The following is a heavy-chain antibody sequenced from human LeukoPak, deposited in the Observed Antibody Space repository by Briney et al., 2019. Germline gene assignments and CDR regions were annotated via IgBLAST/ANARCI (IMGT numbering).Heavy chain of an antibody. D-gene: IGHD6-19*01. V-gene: IGHV3-23*01. CDR2: ISASGPST. J-gene: IGHJ4*02. CDR3: AKHLAVAGTLAAC. Sequence: PGGSLRLSCAASGFTFSNFAMSWVRQAPGKGLEWVSGISASGPSTYYADSVKGRFTISRDNSKNTVYLQMNSLRAEDTAVYYCAKHLAVAGTLAACWGQGTLVTVSS. CDR1: GFTFSNFA.